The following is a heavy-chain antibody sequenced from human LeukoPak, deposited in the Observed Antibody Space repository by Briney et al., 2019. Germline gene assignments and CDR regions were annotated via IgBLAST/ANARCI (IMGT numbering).Heavy chain of an antibody. V-gene: IGHV3-23*01. CDR1: GFTFSDYA. Sequence: GGSLRLSCGASGFTFSDYAMSWVRQAPGKGLEWVSGINDNGSTRFYAASVRGRFTLSRDNSKNTLYLQMNTLRADDTAVYYCAKGRTIIGLALPRYYFDFWGQGTLVTVSS. D-gene: IGHD3/OR15-3a*01. CDR3: AKGRTIIGLALPRYYFDF. J-gene: IGHJ4*02. CDR2: INDNGSTR.